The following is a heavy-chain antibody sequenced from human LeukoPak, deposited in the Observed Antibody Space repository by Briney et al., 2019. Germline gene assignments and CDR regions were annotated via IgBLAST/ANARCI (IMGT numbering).Heavy chain of an antibody. D-gene: IGHD2-15*01. V-gene: IGHV1-2*04. CDR1: GYTFTSYD. J-gene: IGHJ4*02. CDR2: MNPNSGGT. Sequence: ASVKVSCKASGYTFTSYDINWVRQATGQGLEWMGWMNPNSGGTNYAQKFQGWVTMTRDTSISTAYMELSRLRSDDTAVYYCARVAQRYCSGGSCLPYYFDYWGQGTLVTVSS. CDR3: ARVAQRYCSGGSCLPYYFDY.